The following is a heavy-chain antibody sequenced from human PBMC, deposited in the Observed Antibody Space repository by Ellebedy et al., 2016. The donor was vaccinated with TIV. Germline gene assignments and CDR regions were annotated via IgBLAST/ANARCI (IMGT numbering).Heavy chain of an antibody. CDR2: FDPEDGET. Sequence: ASVKVSCXVSGYTLTELSMHWVRQAPGKGLEWMGGFDPEDGETIYAQKFQGRVTMTEDTSTDTAYMELSSLRSEDTAVYYCATPTTMLGNYYFDYWGQGTLVTVSS. V-gene: IGHV1-24*01. D-gene: IGHD4/OR15-4a*01. CDR1: GYTLTELS. J-gene: IGHJ4*02. CDR3: ATPTTMLGNYYFDY.